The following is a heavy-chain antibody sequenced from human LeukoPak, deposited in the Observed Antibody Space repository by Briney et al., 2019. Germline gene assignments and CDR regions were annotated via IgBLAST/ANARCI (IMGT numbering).Heavy chain of an antibody. V-gene: IGHV1-69*06. J-gene: IGHJ5*02. CDR1: GGTFSSYA. CDR2: IIPIFGTA. CDR3: ARDSRGIAVAGTNWFDP. Sequence: GASVKVSCKASGGTFSSYAISWVRQAPGQGLEWMGGIIPIFGTANYAQKFQGRVTITADKSTSTAYMELSSLRSEDTAVYYCARDSRGIAVAGTNWFDPWGQGTLVTVSP. D-gene: IGHD6-19*01.